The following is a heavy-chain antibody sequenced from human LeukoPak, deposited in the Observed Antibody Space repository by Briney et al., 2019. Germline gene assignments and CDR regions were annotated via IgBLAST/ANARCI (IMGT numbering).Heavy chain of an antibody. V-gene: IGHV3-23*01. CDR2: ISAGGGST. CDR3: ATTVTGRAFDI. CDR1: AFTFSSHA. D-gene: IGHD4-17*01. Sequence: GGSLRLSCAASAFTFSSHAMSWVRQTPGKGLEWVSGISAGGGSTLYADSVKGRFTISRDNSKNTLYLQMNSLRAEDTAVYYCATTVTGRAFDIWGQGTMVTVSS. J-gene: IGHJ3*02.